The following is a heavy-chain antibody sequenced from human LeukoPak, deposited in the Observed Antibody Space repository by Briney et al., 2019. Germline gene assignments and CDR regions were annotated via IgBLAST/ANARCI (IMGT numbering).Heavy chain of an antibody. CDR2: ISDSGSPS. Sequence: PGGSLRLSCAASGFTFGSYEMNWVRQAPGKGLEWVSYISDSGSPSYYADSVKGRFTISRDNAKNSLYLQMNSLRAEDTAVYYCARKPFYGSGIGHWGQGTLVTVSS. CDR3: ARKPFYGSGIGH. CDR1: GFTFGSYE. J-gene: IGHJ4*02. D-gene: IGHD3-10*01. V-gene: IGHV3-48*03.